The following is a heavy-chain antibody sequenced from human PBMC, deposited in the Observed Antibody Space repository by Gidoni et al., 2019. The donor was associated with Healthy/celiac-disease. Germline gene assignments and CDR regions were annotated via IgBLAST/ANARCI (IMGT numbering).Heavy chain of an antibody. Sequence: EVQRLESGGGLAQPGGSLRLACAASGLSFSSYAMSLFRQAPGKGLAWVSAISGSCGSTYYADSVKGRFTISSDHSKNTLYLQMTSLIAEDTAVYYCAKDPPLGVTTSTCGQGTLVTVSS. V-gene: IGHV3-23*01. CDR3: AKDPPLGVTTST. J-gene: IGHJ5*02. CDR2: ISGSCGST. CDR1: GLSFSSYA. D-gene: IGHD3-22*01.